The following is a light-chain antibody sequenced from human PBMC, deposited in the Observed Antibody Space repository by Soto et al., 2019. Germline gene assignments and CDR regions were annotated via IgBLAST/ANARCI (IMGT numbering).Light chain of an antibody. Sequence: QPVLTQPASVSGSPGQSITISCTGTSSDIGAYNYVSWYQQHPGKAPKLMIYDVSYRPSGVSNRFAGSKSGNTASLTISGLQAEDEADYFCSSFTGSSTYVFGTGTKLTVL. CDR1: SSDIGAYNY. V-gene: IGLV2-14*01. J-gene: IGLJ1*01. CDR3: SSFTGSSTYV. CDR2: DVS.